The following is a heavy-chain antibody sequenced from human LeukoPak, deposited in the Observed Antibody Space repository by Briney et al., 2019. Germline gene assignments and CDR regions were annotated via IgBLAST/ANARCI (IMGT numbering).Heavy chain of an antibody. CDR1: GFTVSSNY. D-gene: IGHD6-13*01. Sequence: GGSLRLSCAASGFTVSSNYMSWVRQAPGQGLEWVSVIYSGGSTYYADSVKGRFTISRDNSKNTLYLQMNSLRAEDTAVYYCARLRIAAAGTLDYWGQGTLVTVSS. J-gene: IGHJ4*02. CDR3: ARLRIAAAGTLDY. V-gene: IGHV3-66*04. CDR2: IYSGGST.